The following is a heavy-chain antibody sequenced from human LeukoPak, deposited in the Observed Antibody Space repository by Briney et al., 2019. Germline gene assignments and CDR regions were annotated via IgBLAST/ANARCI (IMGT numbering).Heavy chain of an antibody. J-gene: IGHJ4*02. CDR3: AREYRSGDFDY. V-gene: IGHV3-74*01. CDR1: GFTVSSNS. D-gene: IGHD3-10*01. Sequence: PGGSLRLSCTVSGFTVSSNSMSWVRQAPGKGLVWVSVSRMNSDVSSRSYADSVKGRCTISRDNAKNTLYLQMNSLRAEDTAVYYCAREYRSGDFDYWGQGTLVTVSS. CDR2: MNSDVSSR.